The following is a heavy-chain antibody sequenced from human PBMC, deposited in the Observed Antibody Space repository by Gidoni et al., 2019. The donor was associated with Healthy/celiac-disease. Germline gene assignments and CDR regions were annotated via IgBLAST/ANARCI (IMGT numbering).Heavy chain of an antibody. V-gene: IGHV3-15*01. J-gene: IGHJ4*02. Sequence: EVQLVESGGGLVKPGGSLRLSCASSGFTFINAWMSWVRQAPGKGLEWVGRIKSKTDGGTTDYAAPVKGRFTSSRDDSKNTLYLQMNSLKTEDTAVYHCTTASTRSYRFDFWGQGTLVTVSS. CDR1: GFTFINAW. D-gene: IGHD1-26*01. CDR3: TTASTRSYRFDF. CDR2: IKSKTDGGTT.